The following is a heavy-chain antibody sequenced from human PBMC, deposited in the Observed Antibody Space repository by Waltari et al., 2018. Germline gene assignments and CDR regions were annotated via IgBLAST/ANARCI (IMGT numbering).Heavy chain of an antibody. CDR2: IIPIFGTA. CDR3: ARGGIALHRGYYYYYMDV. D-gene: IGHD4-4*01. CDR1: GGTFSSYA. J-gene: IGHJ6*03. Sequence: QVQLVQSGAEVKKPGSSVKVSCKASGGTFSSYAISWVRTAPGQGLEWMGGIIPIFGTANDAQKFQGRVTITADESTSTAYMELSSLRSEDTAVYYCARGGIALHRGYYYYYMDVWGKGTTVTVSS. V-gene: IGHV1-69*01.